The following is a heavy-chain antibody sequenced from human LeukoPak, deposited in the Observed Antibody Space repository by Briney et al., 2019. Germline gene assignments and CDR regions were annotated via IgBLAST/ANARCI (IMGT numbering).Heavy chain of an antibody. CDR2: ISGSGGST. V-gene: IGHV3-23*01. CDR3: ARYCTNGVCYNFDY. D-gene: IGHD2-8*01. CDR1: GFTFSSYA. J-gene: IGHJ4*02. Sequence: GGSLRLSCAASGFTFSSYAMSWVRQAPGKGLEWVPAISGSGGSTYYADSVKGRFTISRDNSKNTLYLQMNSLRAEDTAVYYCARYCTNGVCYNFDYWGQGTLVTVSS.